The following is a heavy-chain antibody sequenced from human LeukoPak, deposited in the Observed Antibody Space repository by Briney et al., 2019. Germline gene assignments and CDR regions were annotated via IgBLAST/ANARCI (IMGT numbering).Heavy chain of an antibody. Sequence: ASVKVSRKASGGTFSSYAISRVRQAPGQGLEWMGRIIPIFGTANYAQKFQGRVTITTDESTSTAYMELSSLRSEDTAVYYCARDSSGWYDYWGQGTLVTVSS. J-gene: IGHJ4*02. CDR1: GGTFSSYA. CDR2: IIPIFGTA. D-gene: IGHD6-19*01. V-gene: IGHV1-69*05. CDR3: ARDSSGWYDY.